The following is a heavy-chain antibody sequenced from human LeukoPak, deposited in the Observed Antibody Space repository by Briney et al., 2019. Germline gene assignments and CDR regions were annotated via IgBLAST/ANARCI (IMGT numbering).Heavy chain of an antibody. CDR1: GFSFEDYA. V-gene: IGHV3-9*01. J-gene: IGHJ6*02. CDR3: TKDKGGHGSGSYIWAGMDV. D-gene: IGHD3-10*01. CDR2: ISWNSGNI. Sequence: GGSLRLSCAAPGFSFEDYAMHWVRQAPGKGLEWVSGISWNSGNIGYADSVKGRFTISRDNAKNSLYLQMNSLRAEDTALYYCTKDKGGHGSGSYIWAGMDVWGQGTTVTVSS.